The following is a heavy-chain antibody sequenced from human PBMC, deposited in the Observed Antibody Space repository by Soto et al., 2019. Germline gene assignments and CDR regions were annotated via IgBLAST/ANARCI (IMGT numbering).Heavy chain of an antibody. D-gene: IGHD2-15*01. Sequence: QVQLVQSGAEVKKPGASVKVSCKASGHTFTSYAMHWVRQAPGQRLEWMGWINAGNGNTKYSQKFQGRVTITRDTSASTAYRELSSLRSEDTAVYYCARGPGGPDGPGDYWGQGTLVTVSS. J-gene: IGHJ4*02. CDR3: ARGPGGPDGPGDY. CDR2: INAGNGNT. CDR1: GHTFTSYA. V-gene: IGHV1-3*01.